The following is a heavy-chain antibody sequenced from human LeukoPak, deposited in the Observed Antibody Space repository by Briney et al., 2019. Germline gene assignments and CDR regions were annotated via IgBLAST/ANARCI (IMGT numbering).Heavy chain of an antibody. Sequence: SETVPLTCPVCGGSFSGYYWRWIRQPPAKGLEGIGEINHSGCTNYNQSLKSRVTISVDTSKNQFSLKLSSVTAAETAVYFCARGVNSWNNDVFDIWGQGTMVTVSS. V-gene: IGHV4-34*01. CDR1: GGSFSGYY. CDR2: INHSGCT. CDR3: ARGVNSWNNDVFDI. J-gene: IGHJ3*02. D-gene: IGHD1/OR15-1a*01.